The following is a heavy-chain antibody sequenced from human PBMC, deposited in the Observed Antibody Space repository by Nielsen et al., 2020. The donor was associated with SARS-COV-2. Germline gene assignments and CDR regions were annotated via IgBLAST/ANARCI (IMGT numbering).Heavy chain of an antibody. Sequence: GESLKISCAASGFTFSRHAMNWVRQAPGKGLEWVSIIGAGGDNIYYADSVKGRFTISRDNSKNTLYLQINSLRADDTAVYYCATQADGYQSPYDYWGQGTLVTVSS. CDR3: ATQADGYQSPYDY. CDR2: IGAGGDNI. CDR1: GFTFSRHA. J-gene: IGHJ4*02. V-gene: IGHV3-23*01. D-gene: IGHD3-16*02.